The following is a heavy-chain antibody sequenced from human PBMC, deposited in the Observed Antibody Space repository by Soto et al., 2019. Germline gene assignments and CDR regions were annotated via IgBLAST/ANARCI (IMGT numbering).Heavy chain of an antibody. J-gene: IGHJ5*02. V-gene: IGHV4-39*01. CDR1: GCSISSSSYY. D-gene: IGHD2-2*01. CDR2: IYYSGST. Sequence: PSETLSLPCAVSGCSISSSSYYWGWIRQPPGKGLEWIGSIYYSGSTYYNPSLKSRVTISVDTSKNQFSLKLSSVTAADTAVYYCARVPAAAASGNWFDPWGQGTLVTVSS. CDR3: ARVPAAAASGNWFDP.